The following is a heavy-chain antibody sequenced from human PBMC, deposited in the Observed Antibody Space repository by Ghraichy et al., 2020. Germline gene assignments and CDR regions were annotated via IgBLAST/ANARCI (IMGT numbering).Heavy chain of an antibody. Sequence: GESLRLSCAASGFTFSSYGMHWVRQAPGKGLEWVAVIWYDGSNKYYADSVKGRFTISRDNSKNTLYLQMNSLRAEDTAVYYCARDSVMITFGGVIVIPGGVDYWGQGTLVTVSS. CDR2: IWYDGSNK. D-gene: IGHD3-16*02. V-gene: IGHV3-33*01. J-gene: IGHJ4*02. CDR3: ARDSVMITFGGVIVIPGGVDY. CDR1: GFTFSSYG.